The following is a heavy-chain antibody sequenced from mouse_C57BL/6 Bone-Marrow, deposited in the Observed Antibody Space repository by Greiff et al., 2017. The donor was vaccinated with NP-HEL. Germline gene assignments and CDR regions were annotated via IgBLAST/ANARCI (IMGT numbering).Heavy chain of an antibody. CDR2: IDPSDSYT. Sequence: QVQLQQPGAELVKPGASVKLSCKASGYTFTSYWMQWVKQRPGQGLEWIGEIDPSDSYTNYNQKFKGKATLTVDTSSSTADMQLSSLTSEDSAVYYCARPGYFDVWGTGTTVTVSS. CDR1: GYTFTSYW. J-gene: IGHJ1*03. CDR3: ARPGYFDV. V-gene: IGHV1-50*01.